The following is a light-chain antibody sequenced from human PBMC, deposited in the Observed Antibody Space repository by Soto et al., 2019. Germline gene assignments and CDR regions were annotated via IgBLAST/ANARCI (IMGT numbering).Light chain of an antibody. Sequence: QSVLTQPASVSGSPGQSITISCTGTSSDVGASNYVSWYQQHPGKAPKLMIYEVSHRPSGVSNLFSGSKSGNTASLTISGLRAEDEDDYYCSSYTSNGVYVFGTGTKSPS. J-gene: IGLJ1*01. CDR2: EVS. V-gene: IGLV2-14*01. CDR1: SSDVGASNY. CDR3: SSYTSNGVYV.